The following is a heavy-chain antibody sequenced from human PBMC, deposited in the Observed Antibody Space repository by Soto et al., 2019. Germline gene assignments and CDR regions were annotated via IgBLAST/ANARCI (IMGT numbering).Heavy chain of an antibody. Sequence: QVQLQESGPRLVKPSQTLSLTCTVSGGSTSSGGYYWSWIRQYPGKGLEWIGFVYYSGSTYYNPSLKSRVIISVDTSKGHFTLKLISVTNGDTAVYYCASYAAVKCSKPRGQGALVSVFS. V-gene: IGHV4-31*03. D-gene: IGHD6-6*01. CDR3: ASYAAVKCSKP. CDR1: GGSTSSGGYY. J-gene: IGHJ1*01. CDR2: VYYSGST.